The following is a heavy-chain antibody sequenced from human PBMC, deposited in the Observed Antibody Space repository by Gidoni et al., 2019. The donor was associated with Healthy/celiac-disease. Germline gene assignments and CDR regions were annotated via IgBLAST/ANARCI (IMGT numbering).Heavy chain of an antibody. J-gene: IGHJ2*01. D-gene: IGHD2-8*01. CDR3: ARIKDRGRTNGNWYFDL. CDR2: IDWDDDK. Sequence: QVTLRESGPALVKPTQTLTLTCTFSGFSLSTSGLCVSWIRQPPGKALEWLALIDWDDDKYYSTSLKTRLTISKDTSKNQVVLTMTNMDPVDTATYYCARIKDRGRTNGNWYFDLWGRGTLVTVSS. CDR1: GFSLSTSGLC. V-gene: IGHV2-70*01.